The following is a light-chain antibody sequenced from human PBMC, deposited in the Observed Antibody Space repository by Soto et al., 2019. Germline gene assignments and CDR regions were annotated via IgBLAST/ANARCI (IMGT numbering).Light chain of an antibody. CDR2: DAS. Sequence: DIQMTQSPSTLSASKGDRVTITCRASQSISRWVAWYQQKPGKAPKVLIWDASSLQRGVPSRFSGSGSGTEFTLTISSLQPDDFATYYCQQYNSYSYTFGQGT. J-gene: IGKJ2*01. CDR1: QSISRW. V-gene: IGKV1-5*01. CDR3: QQYNSYSYT.